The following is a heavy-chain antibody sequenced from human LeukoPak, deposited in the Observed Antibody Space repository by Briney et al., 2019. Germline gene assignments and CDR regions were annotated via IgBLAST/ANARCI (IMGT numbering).Heavy chain of an antibody. CDR2: TYYRSKWYN. Sequence: SQTLSLTCAISGDSVSSNSAAWNWIRQSPSRGPEWLGRTYYRSKWYNDYAVSVKSRITINPDTSKNQFSLQLNSVTPEDTAVYYCARDTQITIFGVAPYYYGMDVWGQGTTVTVSS. V-gene: IGHV6-1*01. J-gene: IGHJ6*02. D-gene: IGHD3-3*01. CDR3: ARDTQITIFGVAPYYYGMDV. CDR1: GDSVSSNSAA.